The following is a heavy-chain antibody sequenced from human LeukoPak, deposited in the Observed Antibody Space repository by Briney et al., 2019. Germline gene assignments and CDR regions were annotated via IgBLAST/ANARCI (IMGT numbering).Heavy chain of an antibody. CDR1: GCTFSDYY. CDR3: ARGQGPGVAGYGMAV. V-gene: IGHV3-11*01. Sequence: GSLTLSCAASGCTFSDYYMSWIRQAPGKGLEGVSYISSIGSTTYYSDSVKDQFTISRDNAKNSLYLQINSLRAEDTAVYYCARGQGPGVAGYGMAVGGQGHTVTVSS. D-gene: IGHD2-15*01. CDR2: ISSIGSTT. J-gene: IGHJ6*02.